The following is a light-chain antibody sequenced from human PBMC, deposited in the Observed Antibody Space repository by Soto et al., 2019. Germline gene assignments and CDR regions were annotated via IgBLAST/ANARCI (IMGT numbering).Light chain of an antibody. CDR3: QQYYRSPPT. CDR2: WAS. CDR1: QSVLHTSNNKNY. J-gene: IGKJ1*01. V-gene: IGKV4-1*01. Sequence: DSVMTQSPDSLAVSLGERATINCKSSQSVLHTSNNKNYLAWYQQKPGQPPKLLIYWASTRESGVPDRFSGSGSGTDFTLTISSLQAEDVAVYHCQQYYRSPPTFGQGTKVEI.